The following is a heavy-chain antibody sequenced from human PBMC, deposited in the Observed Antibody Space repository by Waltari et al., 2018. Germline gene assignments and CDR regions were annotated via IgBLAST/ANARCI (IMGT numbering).Heavy chain of an antibody. CDR3: ASDTVLGGFDI. Sequence: QVQLQESGPGLVNPSETLSLTCTVSGGSIRTHYWSWIRQSPGKGLEWIGYSYYTGSTNYIPSLKSRVSISVDTSKNQFSLKLTSVTAADTAVYYCASDTVLGGFDIWGQGTMVTVSS. D-gene: IGHD2-15*01. CDR1: GGSIRTHY. V-gene: IGHV4-59*08. CDR2: SYYTGST. J-gene: IGHJ3*02.